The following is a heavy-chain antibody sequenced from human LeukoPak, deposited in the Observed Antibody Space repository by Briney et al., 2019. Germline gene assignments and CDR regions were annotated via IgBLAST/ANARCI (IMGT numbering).Heavy chain of an antibody. Sequence: GGSLRLSCATSGFTFSSYGMHWVRQAPGKGLEWVAVIWYDGSNKYYADSVKGRFTISRDNSKNTLYLQMNSLRAEDTAVYYCARDDIVVVPAAIYYYGMDVWGQGTTVTVSS. V-gene: IGHV3-33*01. CDR2: IWYDGSNK. D-gene: IGHD2-2*01. CDR3: ARDDIVVVPAAIYYYGMDV. CDR1: GFTFSSYG. J-gene: IGHJ6*02.